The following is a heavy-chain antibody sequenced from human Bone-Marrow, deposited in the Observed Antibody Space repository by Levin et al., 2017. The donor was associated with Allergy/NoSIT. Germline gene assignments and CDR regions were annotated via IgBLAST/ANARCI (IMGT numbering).Heavy chain of an antibody. CDR1: GSIFTNYA. Sequence: PGGSLRLSCAASGSIFTNYALSWVRQAPGKGPEWVASISNSGLKTYYAESIKGRFTISRDNSRDTVSLQMTSLRVEDTATYYCAQDWDFGVVMTYYFAAWGQGTLVIVSS. CDR3: AQDWDFGVVMTYYFAA. CDR2: ISNSGLKT. V-gene: IGHV3-23*01. J-gene: IGHJ5*02. D-gene: IGHD3-3*01.